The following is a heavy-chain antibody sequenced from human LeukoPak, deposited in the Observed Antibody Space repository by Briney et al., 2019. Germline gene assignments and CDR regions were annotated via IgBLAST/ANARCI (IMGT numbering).Heavy chain of an antibody. V-gene: IGHV4-39*01. CDR2: IYYSGST. CDR1: GGSISSSSYY. D-gene: IGHD5-12*01. Sequence: SETLSLTCTVSGGSISSSSYYWGWIRQPPGKGLEWIGSIYYSGSTYYNPSLKSRVTISVDTSKNQFSLKLSSVTAADTAVYYCARLYSGYYYFGYWGQGTLVTVSS. J-gene: IGHJ4*02. CDR3: ARLYSGYYYFGY.